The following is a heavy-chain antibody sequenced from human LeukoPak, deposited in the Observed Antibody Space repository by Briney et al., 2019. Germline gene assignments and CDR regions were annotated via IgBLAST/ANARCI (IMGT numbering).Heavy chain of an antibody. CDR2: FDPEDGET. CDR3: ARGTTMVTNYFDY. CDR1: GYTLTELS. Sequence: VASVKVSCKVSGYTLTELSMHWVRQAPGKGLEWMGGFDPEDGETIYAQKFQGRVTITADESTSTAYMELSSLRSEDTAVYYCARGTTMVTNYFDYWGQRTLVTVSS. D-gene: IGHD5-18*01. J-gene: IGHJ4*02. V-gene: IGHV1-24*01.